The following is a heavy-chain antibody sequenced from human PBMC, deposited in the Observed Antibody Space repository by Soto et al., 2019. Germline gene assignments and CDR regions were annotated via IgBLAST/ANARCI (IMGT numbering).Heavy chain of an antibody. V-gene: IGHV4-39*01. CDR3: ARHTDFGFEYSSSVGWFDP. Sequence: PSETLSLTCTVSGGSISSSSYYWGWIRQPPGKGLEWIGSIYYSGSTYYNPSLKSRVTISVDTSKNQFSLKLSSVTAADTAVYYCARHTDFGFEYSSSVGWFDPWGQGTLVTVSS. CDR2: IYYSGST. D-gene: IGHD6-6*01. J-gene: IGHJ5*02. CDR1: GGSISSSSYY.